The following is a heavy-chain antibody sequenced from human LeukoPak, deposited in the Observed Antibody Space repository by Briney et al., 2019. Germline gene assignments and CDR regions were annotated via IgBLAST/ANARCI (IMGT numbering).Heavy chain of an antibody. J-gene: IGHJ4*02. CDR3: ARAIAPPPGIAAAGRIDY. CDR1: GGSFSSGSYY. V-gene: IGHV4-61*02. D-gene: IGHD6-13*01. Sequence: PSETLSLTCTVSGGSFSSGSYYWRWIRQPAGKGLEWVVRSYTSGSTNYNPSLKSRVTISVDTTKNQLSLKLSSVTTADPAVYYRARAIAPPPGIAAAGRIDYWGQGTLVTVSS. CDR2: SYTSGST.